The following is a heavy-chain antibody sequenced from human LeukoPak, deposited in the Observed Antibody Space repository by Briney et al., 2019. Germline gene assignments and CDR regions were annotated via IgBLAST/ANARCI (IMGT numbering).Heavy chain of an antibody. CDR3: ATEAAAGTFDY. CDR2: ISYDGSNK. V-gene: IGHV3-30*01. D-gene: IGHD6-13*01. CDR1: GFTFSSYA. Sequence: AGGSLRLSCAASGFTFSSYAMHWVRQAPGKGLEWVAVISYDGSNKYYADSVKGRFTISRDNSKNTLYLQMNSLRAEDTAVYYCATEAAAGTFDYWGQGTLATVSS. J-gene: IGHJ4*02.